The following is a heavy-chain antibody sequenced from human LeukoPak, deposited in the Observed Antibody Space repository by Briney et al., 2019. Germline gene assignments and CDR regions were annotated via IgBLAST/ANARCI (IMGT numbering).Heavy chain of an antibody. J-gene: IGHJ4*02. V-gene: IGHV5-51*01. Sequence: GESRKISCQGSGSSFTSYWIGWVRQMPGKGLEWMGIIYPGDSDTRYSPSFQGQVTISADKSISTAYLQWSSLKASDTAMYYCARSFLHAFDYWGQGTLVTVSS. CDR3: ARSFLHAFDY. CDR2: IYPGDSDT. D-gene: IGHD2/OR15-2a*01. CDR1: GSSFTSYW.